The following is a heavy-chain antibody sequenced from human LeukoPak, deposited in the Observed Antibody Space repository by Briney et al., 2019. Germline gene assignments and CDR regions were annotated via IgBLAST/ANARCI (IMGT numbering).Heavy chain of an antibody. V-gene: IGHV4-61*08. Sequence: SETLSLTCTVSGGSVSSGGFYWTWIRQPPGKGLEWIGYIYYSGSTNYIPSLRSRLTISVDTSKNQFSLKLSSVTAADTAVYYCAREGITGTASYFDYWGQGTLVTVSS. J-gene: IGHJ4*02. CDR3: AREGITGTASYFDY. D-gene: IGHD1-7*01. CDR2: IYYSGST. CDR1: GGSVSSGGFY.